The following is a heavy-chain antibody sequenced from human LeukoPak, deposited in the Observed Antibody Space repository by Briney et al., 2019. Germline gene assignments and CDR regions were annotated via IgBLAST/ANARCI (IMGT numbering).Heavy chain of an antibody. D-gene: IGHD6-13*01. V-gene: IGHV4-39*01. CDR3: ARHDSWGAAAGTFDY. CDR2: IYYSGST. CDR1: GGSISSSSYY. J-gene: IGHJ4*02. Sequence: SETLSLTCTVSGGSISSSSYYWGWIRQPPGKGLEWIGSIYYSGSTYYNPSLKSRVTISVDTSKNQFSLKLSSVTAADTAVYYCARHDSWGAAAGTFDYWGQGTLVTVSS.